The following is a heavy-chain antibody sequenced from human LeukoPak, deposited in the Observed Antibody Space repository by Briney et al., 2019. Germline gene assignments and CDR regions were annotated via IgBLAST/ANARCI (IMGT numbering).Heavy chain of an antibody. J-gene: IGHJ5*02. D-gene: IGHD6-13*01. CDR1: GGSISSSSYY. CDR3: ARGQQLVYNWFDP. V-gene: IGHV4-39*01. CDR2: IYYSGST. Sequence: SETLSLTCTVSGGSISSSSYYWGWIRQPPGKGLEWIGSIYYSGSTYYNPSLKSRVTISVDTSKNQFFLKLSSVTAADTAVYYCARGQQLVYNWFDPWGQGTLVTVSS.